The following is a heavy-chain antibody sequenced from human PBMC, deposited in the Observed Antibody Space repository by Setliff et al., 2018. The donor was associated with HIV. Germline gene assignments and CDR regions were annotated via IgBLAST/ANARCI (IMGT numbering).Heavy chain of an antibody. V-gene: IGHV1-2*02. CDR3: ASAGAWQRNALDI. Sequence: ASVKVSCKASGYTFTGYYMHWVRQAPGQGLEWMGWINPNNGGTNYAQKFQGRVAMTWDTSTSTVYMELSSLRSEDTAVYYCASAGAWQRNALDIWGQGTMVTVSS. J-gene: IGHJ3*02. D-gene: IGHD5-12*01. CDR1: GYTFTGYY. CDR2: INPNNGGT.